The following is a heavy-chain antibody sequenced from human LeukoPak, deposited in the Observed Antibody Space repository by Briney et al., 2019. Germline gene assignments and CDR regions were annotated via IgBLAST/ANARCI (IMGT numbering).Heavy chain of an antibody. Sequence: GGSLRLSCAASGITFSSYSMNWVRQAPGKGLEWVSSISSSSSYIYYADSVKGRFTISRDNAKNSLYLQMNSLRAEDTAVYYCARDFDIVVVPAAIGLAYYYGMDVWGQGTTVTVSS. CDR1: GITFSSYS. CDR2: ISSSSSYI. J-gene: IGHJ6*02. CDR3: ARDFDIVVVPAAIGLAYYYGMDV. D-gene: IGHD2-2*02. V-gene: IGHV3-21*01.